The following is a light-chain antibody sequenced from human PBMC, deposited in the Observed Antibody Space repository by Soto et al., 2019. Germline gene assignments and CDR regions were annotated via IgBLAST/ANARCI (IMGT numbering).Light chain of an antibody. CDR3: QQHEAYPRT. Sequence: DIQMTQSPSTLSASIGDRVTITCRASQTINVWLAWYQQKPGKAPKFLIYQASTLQSGVPSRFSGSGSGTEFTLTISSLQPDDFATYYCQQHEAYPRTFGQGTKVEIK. CDR1: QTINVW. V-gene: IGKV1-5*03. CDR2: QAS. J-gene: IGKJ1*01.